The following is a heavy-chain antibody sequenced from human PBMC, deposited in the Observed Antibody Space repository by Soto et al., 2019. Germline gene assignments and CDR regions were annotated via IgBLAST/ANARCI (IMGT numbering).Heavy chain of an antibody. D-gene: IGHD2-21*02. Sequence: ASVNVSCKPSGYTFNTYYLHWFLQAPVQALEWMGVIHPSGGGTTYAQKFLGRVTVTRDTSTSTVFMELSSLRSDDTAVYYCARGGHIAVVTASFDYWGQGTLVTVSS. CDR1: GYTFNTYY. J-gene: IGHJ4*02. CDR3: ARGGHIAVVTASFDY. V-gene: IGHV1-46*02. CDR2: IHPSGGGT.